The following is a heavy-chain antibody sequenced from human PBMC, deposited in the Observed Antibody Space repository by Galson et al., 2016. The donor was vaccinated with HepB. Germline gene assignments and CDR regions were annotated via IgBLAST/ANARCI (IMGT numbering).Heavy chain of an antibody. D-gene: IGHD2-15*01. J-gene: IGHJ3*02. CDR1: GGSISTYY. Sequence: LSLTCSVSGGSISTYYWTWIRQPPGKGLECIGSIYYGVSTSYNPSLKSQVTMSVDRSKNQFSLKLSSVTAADTAIYYCARGLSDAFDIWGQGILVTVSS. V-gene: IGHV4-59*01. CDR3: ARGLSDAFDI. CDR2: IYYGVST.